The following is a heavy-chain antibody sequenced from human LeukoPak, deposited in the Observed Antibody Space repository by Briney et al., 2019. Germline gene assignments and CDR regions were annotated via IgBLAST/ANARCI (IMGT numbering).Heavy chain of an antibody. D-gene: IGHD2-8*01. J-gene: IGHJ3*02. V-gene: IGHV4-34*01. CDR3: ARAPLMLASDAFDI. Sequence: SETLSLTCAVYGGSFSGYYWSWIRQPPGKGLXXXXEINHSGSTNYNPSLKSRVTISVDTSKNQFSLKLSSVTAADTAVYYCARAPLMLASDAFDIWGQGTMVTVSS. CDR2: INHSGST. CDR1: GGSFSGYY.